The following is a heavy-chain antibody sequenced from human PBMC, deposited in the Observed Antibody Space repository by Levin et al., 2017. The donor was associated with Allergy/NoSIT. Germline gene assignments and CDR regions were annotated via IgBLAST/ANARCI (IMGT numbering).Heavy chain of an antibody. D-gene: IGHD3-10*01. CDR3: ASGGGSYGSGSYYKVPLDY. CDR1: GYTFMSYD. Sequence: ASVKVSCKASGYTFMSYDINWVRQATGQGLEWMGWMNPNNGNTGYAQKFQGRVTMTRDTSISTAYMELSSLRSEDTAVYYCASGGGSYGSGSYYKVPLDYWGQGTLVTVSS. V-gene: IGHV1-8*01. CDR2: MNPNNGNT. J-gene: IGHJ4*02.